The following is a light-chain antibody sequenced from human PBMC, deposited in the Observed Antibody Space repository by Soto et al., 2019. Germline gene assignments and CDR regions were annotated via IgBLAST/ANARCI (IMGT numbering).Light chain of an antibody. CDR2: GAS. CDR1: QSVSSSY. Sequence: VLTQSPGTLSLSPGERATLSCRASQSVSSSYLAWYQQKPGQAPRLIIYGASSRATGIPDRFSGSGSGTDFTLTISRLEPEDFAVYYCQQHGSSPPWTCGQGTKVDIK. J-gene: IGKJ1*01. V-gene: IGKV3-20*01. CDR3: QQHGSSPPWT.